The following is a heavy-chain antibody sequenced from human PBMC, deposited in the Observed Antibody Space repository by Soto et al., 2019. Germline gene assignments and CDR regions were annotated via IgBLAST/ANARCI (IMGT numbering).Heavy chain of an antibody. CDR3: ARVFKQWLPPDY. V-gene: IGHV1-18*01. CDR1: GYTFSSDG. J-gene: IGHJ4*02. CDR2: ISGNNGDT. Sequence: QVQLVQSGAEVRKPGASVRVSCKASGYTFSSDGIVWVRQAPGQGLEWMGRISGNNGDTNYAQKLQGRVAMTTDTTTNTAYMELRSLTSDDTAVYYCARVFKQWLPPDYWGQGTLVTVSS. D-gene: IGHD6-19*01.